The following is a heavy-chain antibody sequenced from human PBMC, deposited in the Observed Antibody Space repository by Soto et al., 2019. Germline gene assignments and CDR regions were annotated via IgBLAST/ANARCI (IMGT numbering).Heavy chain of an antibody. CDR2: MSNDGSNK. CDR1: GFTFSHYA. Sequence: QVQLVESGGGVVQPGRSLRLSCAASGFTFSHYAMNWVRQAPGKGLEWVAVMSNDGSNKYYADSVKGQFTISRDNSKNTLYLQLNSLRAEDTALYYCARDLNKGEGRWDYWGQGTLVTVSS. D-gene: IGHD2-21*01. CDR3: ARDLNKGEGRWDY. V-gene: IGHV3-30-3*01. J-gene: IGHJ4*01.